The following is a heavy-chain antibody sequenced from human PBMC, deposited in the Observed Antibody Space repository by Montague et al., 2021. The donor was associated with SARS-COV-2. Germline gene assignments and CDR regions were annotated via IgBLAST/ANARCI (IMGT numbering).Heavy chain of an antibody. CDR2: ISGSGGST. CDR3: AKSQTNTAMDLFDY. D-gene: IGHD5-18*01. Sequence: SLRLSCAASGFTFNYYAMSWVRQAPGKGLEWVSAISGSGGSTYYADSVKGRFTISRENSKNTLYLQMNTLRAEDTAVYYCAKSQTNTAMDLFDYWGQGTLVTVSS. J-gene: IGHJ4*02. V-gene: IGHV3-23*01. CDR1: GFTFNYYA.